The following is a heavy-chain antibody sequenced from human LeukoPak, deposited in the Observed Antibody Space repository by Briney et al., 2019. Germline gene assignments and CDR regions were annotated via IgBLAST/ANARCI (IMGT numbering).Heavy chain of an antibody. CDR3: AKDSPVDIEYYFDY. D-gene: IGHD5-12*01. J-gene: IGHJ4*02. CDR2: ISYDGRNK. V-gene: IGHV3-30*18. CDR1: GFTFSNYG. Sequence: GGSLRLSCAASGFTFSNYGMHWVRQAPGKGLEWVAVISYDGRNKYYADSVKGRFTISRDNSKNTLYLQMNSLRAEDTAVYYCAKDSPVDIEYYFDYWGQGTLVTVSS.